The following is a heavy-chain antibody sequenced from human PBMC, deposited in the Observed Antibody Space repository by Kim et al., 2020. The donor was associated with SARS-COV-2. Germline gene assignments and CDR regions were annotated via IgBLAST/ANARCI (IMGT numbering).Heavy chain of an antibody. CDR2: INEDGSGK. CDR3: VRSIDY. Sequence: GGSLRLSCAASGFTFNDYWMSWVRQLPGKGLEWVANINEDGSGKYYMDSVKGRITISRDNAKNSLFLQMNNLRAEETAVYYCVRSIDYWGQGTLVTVSS. J-gene: IGHJ4*02. V-gene: IGHV3-7*01. CDR1: GFTFNDYW.